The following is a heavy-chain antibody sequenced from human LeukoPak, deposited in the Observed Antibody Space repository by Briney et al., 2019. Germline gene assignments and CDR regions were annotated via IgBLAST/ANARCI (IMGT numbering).Heavy chain of an antibody. CDR3: ARDFEAHDLRPIGY. CDR2: ISSTVITT. J-gene: IGHJ4*02. CDR1: GFTFSDYY. V-gene: IGHV3-11*04. D-gene: IGHD3-3*01. Sequence: GGSLRLSCAASGFTFSDYYMSWIRQAPGKGLEWVSYISSTVITTYCADSVKGRFTISRDNSKNTLYLQMNSLRAEDTAVYYCARDFEAHDLRPIGYWGQGTLVTVSS.